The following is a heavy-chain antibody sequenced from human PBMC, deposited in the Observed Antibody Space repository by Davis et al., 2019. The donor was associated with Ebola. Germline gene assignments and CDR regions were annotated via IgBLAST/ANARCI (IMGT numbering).Heavy chain of an antibody. D-gene: IGHD4-17*01. CDR2: IDGGDGST. J-gene: IGHJ4*02. Sequence: GESLKISCAGSGFTFNFYVMSWVRQAPGKGLEWFSAIDGGDGSTYYADSVKGRFTTSRDNSKNTLYLQMNSMRAEDTAVYYCPAGDYLNWGQGTLVTVSS. CDR3: PAGDYLN. V-gene: IGHV3-23*01. CDR1: GFTFNFYV.